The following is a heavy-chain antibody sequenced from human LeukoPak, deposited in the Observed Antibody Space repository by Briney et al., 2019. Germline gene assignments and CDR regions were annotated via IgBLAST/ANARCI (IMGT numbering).Heavy chain of an antibody. CDR1: GGSISSYY. CDR3: ARALWFGELYYFDY. CDR2: IYYSGST. D-gene: IGHD3-10*01. Sequence: KPSETLSLTCTVSGGSISSYYWSWTRQPPGKGLEWIGYIYYSGSTNYNPSLKSRVTISVDTSKNQFSLKLSSVTAADTAVYYCARALWFGELYYFDYWGQGTLVTVSS. J-gene: IGHJ4*02. V-gene: IGHV4-59*01.